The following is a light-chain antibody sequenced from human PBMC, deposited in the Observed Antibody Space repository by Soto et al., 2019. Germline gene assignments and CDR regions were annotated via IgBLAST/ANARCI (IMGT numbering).Light chain of an antibody. CDR1: SSDVGTYIY. V-gene: IGLV2-8*01. CDR3: GSYAGGNNPYV. Sequence: QSALTQPPSASGSPGQSVTISCTGISSDVGTYIYVSWYQHHPGKAPKLIIYEASKRPSGVPDRFSGSKSGDTASPTVSGLQAEDEADYYCGSYAGGNNPYVFGTGTKVTVL. CDR2: EAS. J-gene: IGLJ1*01.